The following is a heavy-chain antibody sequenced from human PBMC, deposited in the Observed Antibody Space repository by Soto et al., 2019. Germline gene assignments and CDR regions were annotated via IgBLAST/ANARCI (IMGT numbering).Heavy chain of an antibody. CDR1: GFTFSSYA. Sequence: GGSLRLSCAASGFTFSSYAMSWVRQAPGKGLEWVSAISGSGGSTYYADSVKGRFTISRDNSKNTLYLQMNSLRAEDTAVYYCAMGYDFWSGYAASGMDVWGQGTTVTV. J-gene: IGHJ6*02. V-gene: IGHV3-23*01. CDR3: AMGYDFWSGYAASGMDV. D-gene: IGHD3-3*01. CDR2: ISGSGGST.